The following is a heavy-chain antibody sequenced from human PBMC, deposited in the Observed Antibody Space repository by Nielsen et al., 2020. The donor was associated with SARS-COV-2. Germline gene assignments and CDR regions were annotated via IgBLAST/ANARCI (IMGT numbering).Heavy chain of an antibody. V-gene: IGHV3-30-3*01. CDR3: ARETLDQTSSFVDH. Sequence: GESLKNSCVASGFTFSHFPMHWVRQAPGKGLEWMAIISDDGSSDHYADSVKGRFTVSRDDSKATVYLQMSSLQLEDTGVYYCARETLDQTSSFVDHWGQGTLVSVSS. CDR2: ISDDGSSD. D-gene: IGHD1-7*01. CDR1: GFTFSHFP. J-gene: IGHJ5*02.